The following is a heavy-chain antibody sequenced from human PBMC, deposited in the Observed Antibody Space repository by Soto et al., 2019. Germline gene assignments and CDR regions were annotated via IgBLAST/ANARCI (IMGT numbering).Heavy chain of an antibody. CDR3: ASPRYSSGWYGAYYYGMDV. V-gene: IGHV4-39*01. J-gene: IGHJ6*02. Sequence: ASETLSLTCTVSGGSISSSSYYWGWIRQPPGKGLEWIGSIYYSGSTYYNPSLKSRVTISVDTSKNQFSLKLSSVTAADTAVYYCASPRYSSGWYGAYYYGMDVWGQGTTVTVSS. CDR1: GGSISSSSYY. D-gene: IGHD6-13*01. CDR2: IYYSGST.